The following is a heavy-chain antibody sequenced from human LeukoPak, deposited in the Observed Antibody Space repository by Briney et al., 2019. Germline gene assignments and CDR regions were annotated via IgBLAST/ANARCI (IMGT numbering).Heavy chain of an antibody. J-gene: IGHJ4*02. CDR3: ARGRTFDY. CDR1: GGSFSGYY. Sequence: SETLSLTCAVYGGSFSGYYWSWIRQPPGKGLEWMGEINHSGSTNYNPPLKSRVTISVDTSKNQFSLKLSSVTAADTAVYYCARGRTFDYWGQGTLVTVSS. V-gene: IGHV4-34*01. CDR2: INHSGST.